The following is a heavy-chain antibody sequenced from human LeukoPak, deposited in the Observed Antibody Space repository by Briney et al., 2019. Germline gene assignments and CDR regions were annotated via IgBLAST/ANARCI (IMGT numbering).Heavy chain of an antibody. J-gene: IGHJ6*02. Sequence: GGSLRLSCAASGIAFRSFTMHWVRQAPGKGLEWVAVIWYDGSNKYYADSVKGRFTISRDNSKNTLYLQMNSLRAEDTAVYYCAREGYSSSWYPYYYGMDVWGQGTTVTVSS. CDR1: GIAFRSFT. D-gene: IGHD6-13*01. CDR3: AREGYSSSWYPYYYGMDV. V-gene: IGHV3-33*08. CDR2: IWYDGSNK.